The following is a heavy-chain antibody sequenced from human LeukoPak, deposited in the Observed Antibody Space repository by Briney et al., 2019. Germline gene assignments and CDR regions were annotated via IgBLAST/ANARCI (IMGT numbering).Heavy chain of an antibody. CDR3: ARDQGGPTSEATSWFDP. CDR1: GGSISSYH. Sequence: SETLSLTCTVSGGSISSYHWSWIRQPPGKGLEWIGYIYYSGSTNYNPSLKSRVTISVDTSKNQFSLKLSSVTAADTAVYYCARDQGGPTSEATSWFDPWGQGTLVTVSS. D-gene: IGHD5-12*01. V-gene: IGHV4-59*01. J-gene: IGHJ5*02. CDR2: IYYSGST.